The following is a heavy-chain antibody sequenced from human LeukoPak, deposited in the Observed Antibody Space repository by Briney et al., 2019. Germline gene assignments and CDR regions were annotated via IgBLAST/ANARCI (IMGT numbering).Heavy chain of an antibody. V-gene: IGHV1-69*04. CDR1: GGTFSSYA. CDR3: ARGRSYYYDSSGYYFPDEYFQH. D-gene: IGHD3-22*01. Sequence: ASVKVSCKASGGTFSSYAISWVRQAPGQGLEWMGRIIPILGIANYAQKFQGRVTITADKSTSTAYMELSSLRSEDTAVYYCARGRSYYYDSSGYYFPDEYFQHWGQGTLVTVSS. CDR2: IIPILGIA. J-gene: IGHJ1*01.